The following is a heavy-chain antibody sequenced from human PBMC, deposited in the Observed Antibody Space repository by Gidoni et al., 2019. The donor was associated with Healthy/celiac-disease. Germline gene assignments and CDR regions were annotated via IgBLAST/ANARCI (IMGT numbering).Heavy chain of an antibody. D-gene: IGHD4-17*01. V-gene: IGHV4-59*08. CDR2: IYYSGST. Sequence: QVQLQESGPGLVKPSETLSPTCTVSGGSISSYYWSWIRQPPGKGLEWIGYIYYSGSTNYNPSLKSRVTISVDTSKNQFSLKLSSVTAADTAVYYCARHGEDYGDYGETSDAFDIWGQGTMVTVSS. CDR1: GGSISSYY. CDR3: ARHGEDYGDYGETSDAFDI. J-gene: IGHJ3*02.